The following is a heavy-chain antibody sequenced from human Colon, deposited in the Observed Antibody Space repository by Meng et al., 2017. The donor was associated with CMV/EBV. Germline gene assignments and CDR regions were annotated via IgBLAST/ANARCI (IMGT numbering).Heavy chain of an antibody. CDR3: ARKSPSPIGARHFDS. CDR2: ISSSSSYI. V-gene: IGHV3-21*01. J-gene: IGHJ4*02. Sequence: FSFRTDWLHRFLPAPGTGLGWVTSISSSSSYIFYADSLKARFTISRDNAGNSLYLHMNGLSPEDTAVYYCARKSPSPIGARHFDSWGRGVLVTVSS. D-gene: IGHD4-17*01. CDR1: FSFRTDW.